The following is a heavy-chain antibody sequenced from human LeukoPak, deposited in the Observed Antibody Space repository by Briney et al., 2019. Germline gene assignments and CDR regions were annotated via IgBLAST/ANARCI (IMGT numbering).Heavy chain of an antibody. CDR3: ARELEGYYDSSGSVGRRSAFDI. Sequence: SETLSLTCTVSGGSISGYYWSWIRQPPGKGLEWIGSIYYSGSTYYNPSLKSRVTISVDTSKNQFSLKLSSVTAADTAVYYCARELEGYYDSSGSVGRRSAFDIWGQGTMVTVSS. J-gene: IGHJ3*02. CDR1: GGSISGYY. V-gene: IGHV4-39*07. CDR2: IYYSGST. D-gene: IGHD3-22*01.